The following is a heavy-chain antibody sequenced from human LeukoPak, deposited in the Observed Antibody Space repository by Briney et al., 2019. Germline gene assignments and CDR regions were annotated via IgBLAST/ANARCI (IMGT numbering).Heavy chain of an antibody. J-gene: IGHJ5*02. V-gene: IGHV3-23*01. Sequence: GGSLRLSCAASGFTFSSYAMNWVRQAPGKGPEWVSAISGSGDTTYYADSVSGRFTISRDNFMNTLYLQMNSLRAEDTAVYYCARVVRPLVNTFDPWGQGTLVTVSS. CDR3: ARVVRPLVNTFDP. D-gene: IGHD2-21*01. CDR1: GFTFSSYA. CDR2: ISGSGDTT.